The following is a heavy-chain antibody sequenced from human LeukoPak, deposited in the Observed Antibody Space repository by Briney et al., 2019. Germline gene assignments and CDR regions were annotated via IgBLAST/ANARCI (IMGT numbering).Heavy chain of an antibody. J-gene: IGHJ4*02. D-gene: IGHD3-10*01. CDR2: ISSSGSTI. CDR1: GFTFSSYE. CDR3: ARDSYSTYYYGSGERGGFDY. Sequence: PGGSLRLSCAASGFTFSSYEMNWVRQAPGKGLEWVSYISSSGSTIYYADSVKGRFTISRDNAKNSLYLQMNSLRAEDTAVYYCARDSYSTYYYGSGERGGFDYWGQGTLVTVSS. V-gene: IGHV3-48*03.